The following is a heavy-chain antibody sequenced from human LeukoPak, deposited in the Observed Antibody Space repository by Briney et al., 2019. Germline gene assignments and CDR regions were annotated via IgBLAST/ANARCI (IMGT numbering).Heavy chain of an antibody. V-gene: IGHV3-30-3*01. D-gene: IGHD1-26*01. Sequence: GGSLRLSCAASGFTFSSYAMHWVRQAPGKGLEWVAVISYDGSNKYYADSVKGRFTISRDNSKNTLYLQMNSLRAEDTAVYYCARDGSSGTYFYAYWGQGTLVTVSS. CDR2: ISYDGSNK. CDR1: GFTFSSYA. CDR3: ARDGSSGTYFYAY. J-gene: IGHJ4*02.